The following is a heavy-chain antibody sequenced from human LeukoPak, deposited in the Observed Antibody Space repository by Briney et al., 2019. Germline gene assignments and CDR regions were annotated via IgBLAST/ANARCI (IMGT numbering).Heavy chain of an antibody. J-gene: IGHJ6*03. CDR1: GFTVSSNY. D-gene: IGHD5-18*01. Sequence: GGSLRLSCAASGFTVSSNYMSWVRQAPGKGLEWVSVIYSGGSTYYPDSVTGLFTISRDNSKTTLYLQMNTLRAEDTAVYYCACGYSSTNMDVWGKGTTVTVSS. CDR2: IYSGGST. V-gene: IGHV3-66*02. CDR3: ACGYSSTNMDV.